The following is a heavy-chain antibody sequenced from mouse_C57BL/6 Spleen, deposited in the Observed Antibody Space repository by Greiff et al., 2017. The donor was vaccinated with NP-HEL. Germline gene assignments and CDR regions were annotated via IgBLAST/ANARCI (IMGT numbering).Heavy chain of an antibody. V-gene: IGHV1-18*01. CDR3: ARRDYDGYYAMDY. CDR2: INPNNGGP. Sequence: EVQLQQSGPELVKPGASVKIPCKASGYKFTDYNMDWVKQSHGKSLEWIGDINPNNGGPIYNQKFKGKATLTVDKSSSTAYMELRSLTSEDTAVYYCARRDYDGYYAMDYWGQGTSVTVSS. D-gene: IGHD2-4*01. CDR1: GYKFTDYN. J-gene: IGHJ4*01.